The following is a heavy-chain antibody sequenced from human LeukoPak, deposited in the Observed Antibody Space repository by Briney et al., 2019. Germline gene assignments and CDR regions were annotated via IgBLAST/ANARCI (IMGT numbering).Heavy chain of an antibody. CDR2: ISSSSNYI. Sequence: PGGSLRLSCVASGFTFNNYDMDWFRQAPGQGLEWVSSISSSSNYIYYTDSVKGRFTISRDNAKNSLYLQMNSLRVEDTALYYCARGLGSYHKLYYFDYWGQGTLVTVSS. J-gene: IGHJ4*02. CDR1: GFTFNNYD. D-gene: IGHD1-26*01. V-gene: IGHV3-21*04. CDR3: ARGLGSYHKLYYFDY.